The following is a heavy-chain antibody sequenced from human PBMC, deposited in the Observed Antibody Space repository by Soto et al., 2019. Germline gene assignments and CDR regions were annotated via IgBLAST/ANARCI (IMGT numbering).Heavy chain of an antibody. D-gene: IGHD6-13*01. CDR2: ISYDGSNK. J-gene: IGHJ6*02. CDR1: GFTFSSYA. V-gene: IGHV3-30-3*01. Sequence: QVQLVESGGGVVQPGRSLRLSCAASGFTFSSYAMHWVRQAPGKGLEWVAVISYDGSNKYYADSVKGRFTISRDNSKNTLYLQMNSLRAEDTAVYYCARDQEPQLATPHYYYYGMDVWGQGTTVTVSS. CDR3: ARDQEPQLATPHYYYYGMDV.